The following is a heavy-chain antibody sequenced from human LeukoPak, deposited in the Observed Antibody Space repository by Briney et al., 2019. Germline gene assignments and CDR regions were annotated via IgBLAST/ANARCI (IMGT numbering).Heavy chain of an antibody. CDR1: GFTFSSYE. J-gene: IGHJ4*02. Sequence: GGSLRLSCAASGFTFSSYEMNWVRQAPGKGLEWVSYISSSGSTIYYADSVKGRFTISRDNAKNSLYLQMNSLRAEDTAVYYCARGMTTVTTMVGEGFDYWGQGTLVTVSS. CDR2: ISSSGSTI. CDR3: ARGMTTVTTMVGEGFDY. D-gene: IGHD4-17*01. V-gene: IGHV3-48*03.